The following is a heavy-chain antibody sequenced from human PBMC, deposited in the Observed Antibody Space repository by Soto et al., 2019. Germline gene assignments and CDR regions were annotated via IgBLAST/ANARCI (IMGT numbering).Heavy chain of an antibody. CDR2: ITAGDAKT. V-gene: IGHV1-3*01. Sequence: QVQLVQSGADVKKPGASVKISCKASGYNFTQYRIHWVRQAPGQRLEWMGWITAGDAKTEYSQKFQGRVTISRDISATTVYLDLDSLRSEDTAVYYCARDLYSSSWFWFDSWGRGTQVIVSS. D-gene: IGHD2-2*01. J-gene: IGHJ5*01. CDR3: ARDLYSSSWFWFDS. CDR1: GYNFTQYR.